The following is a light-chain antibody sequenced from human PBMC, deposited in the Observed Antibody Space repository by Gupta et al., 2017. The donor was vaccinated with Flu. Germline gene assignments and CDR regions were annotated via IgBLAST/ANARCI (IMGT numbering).Light chain of an antibody. V-gene: IGLV2-14*01. CDR1: SSDIGGYNY. Sequence: QSALTQPASVSGSPGQSITISCTGTSSDIGGYNYVSWYHQHPGKAPKLMIFEVSNRPSGVSTRFSGSKSGNTASLTISGLQAEDEADYYCSSYTNTNNLVLFGGGTKLTVL. CDR3: SSYTNTNNLVL. CDR2: EVS. J-gene: IGLJ2*01.